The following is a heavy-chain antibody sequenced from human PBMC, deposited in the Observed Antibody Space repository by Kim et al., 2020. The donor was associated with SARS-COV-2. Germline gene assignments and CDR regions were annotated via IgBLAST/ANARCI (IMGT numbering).Heavy chain of an antibody. CDR1: GFTFSSYA. CDR2: ISYDGSNK. D-gene: IGHD6-13*01. J-gene: IGHJ4*02. CDR3: ARGRQQLVFGSFDY. V-gene: IGHV3-30*04. Sequence: GGSLRLSCAASGFTFSSYAMHWVRQAPGKGLEWVAVISYDGSNKYYADSVKGRFTISRDNSKNTLYLQMNSLRAEDTAVYYCARGRQQLVFGSFDYWGQGTLVTVSS.